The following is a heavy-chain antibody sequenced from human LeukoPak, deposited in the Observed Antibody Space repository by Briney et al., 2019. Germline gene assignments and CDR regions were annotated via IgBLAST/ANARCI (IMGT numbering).Heavy chain of an antibody. CDR3: ARAGYSGYDYPFDY. V-gene: IGHV1-2*04. CDR2: INPNSGGT. D-gene: IGHD5-12*01. J-gene: IGHJ4*02. Sequence: ASVKVSCKASGYTFTGYYMHWVRQAPGQGLEWMGWINPNSGGTNYAQKFQGWVTMTRDTSISTAYMELSRLRSDDTAVDYCARAGYSGYDYPFDYWGQGTLVTVSS. CDR1: GYTFTGYY.